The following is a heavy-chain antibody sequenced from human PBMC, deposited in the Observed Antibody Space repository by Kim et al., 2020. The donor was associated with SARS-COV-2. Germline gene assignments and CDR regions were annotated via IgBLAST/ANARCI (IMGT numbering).Heavy chain of an antibody. CDR2: IDWDDDK. V-gene: IGHV2-70*01. CDR3: ARIILHDYGDYGAFDY. J-gene: IGHJ4*02. Sequence: SGPTLVNPTQTLTLTCTFSGFSLSTSGMCVSWIRQPPGKALEWLALIDWDDDKYYSTSLKTRLTISKDTSKNQVVLTLTNMDPVDTATYYCARIILHDYGDYGAFDYWGQGTLVTVSS. D-gene: IGHD4-17*01. CDR1: GFSLSTSGMC.